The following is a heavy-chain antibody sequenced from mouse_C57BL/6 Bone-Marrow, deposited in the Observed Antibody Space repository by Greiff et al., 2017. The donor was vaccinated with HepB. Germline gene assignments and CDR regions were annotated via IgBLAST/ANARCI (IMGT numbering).Heavy chain of an antibody. CDR3: AGGFAY. V-gene: IGHV5-17*01. J-gene: IGHJ3*01. CDR1: GFTFSDYG. CDR2: ISSGSSTI. Sequence: EVKLMESGGGLVQPGGSLKLSCAASGFTFSDYGMHWVRQAPEKGLEWVAYISSGSSTIYYADTVKGRFTISRDNAKNTLFLQMTSLRSEDTAMYYCAGGFAYWGQGTLVTVSA.